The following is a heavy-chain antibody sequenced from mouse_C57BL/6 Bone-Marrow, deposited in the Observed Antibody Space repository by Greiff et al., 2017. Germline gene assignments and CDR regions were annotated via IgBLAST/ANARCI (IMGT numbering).Heavy chain of an antibody. CDR1: GYAFSSSW. Sequence: VQLQQSGPELVKPGASVTISCKASGYAFSSSWLNWVKQRPGKGLEWIGRIYPGDGDTNYNGKFKGKATLTADKSSSTAYMQLSSLTSEDSAVYFCAICNGYYDGDYWGQGTTLTVSS. V-gene: IGHV1-82*01. CDR3: AICNGYYDGDY. D-gene: IGHD2-3*01. CDR2: IYPGDGDT. J-gene: IGHJ2*01.